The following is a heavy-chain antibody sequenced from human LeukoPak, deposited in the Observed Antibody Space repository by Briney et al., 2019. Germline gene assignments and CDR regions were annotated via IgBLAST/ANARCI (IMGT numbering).Heavy chain of an antibody. CDR2: IYISGIT. J-gene: IGHJ4*02. V-gene: IGHV3-66*01. CDR3: AQRAPPY. CDR1: GFPVNAND. Sequence: PGGSLRLSCIVSGFPVNANDMNWVRQAPGKGLEWVSLIYISGITKYADSVQGRFTISRDNSKNTLDLQLNGLRAEDTAVYYCAQRAPPYWGQGTQVTVYS.